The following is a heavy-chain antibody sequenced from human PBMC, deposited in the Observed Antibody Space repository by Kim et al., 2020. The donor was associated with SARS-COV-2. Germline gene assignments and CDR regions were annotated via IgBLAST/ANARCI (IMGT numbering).Heavy chain of an antibody. V-gene: IGHV1-46*01. CDR3: ARAIWFGELSLDY. J-gene: IGHJ4*02. Sequence: YAQKCQGRVTMTRDTSTSTVYMELSSLRSEDTAVYYCARAIWFGELSLDYWGQGTLVTVSS. D-gene: IGHD3-10*01.